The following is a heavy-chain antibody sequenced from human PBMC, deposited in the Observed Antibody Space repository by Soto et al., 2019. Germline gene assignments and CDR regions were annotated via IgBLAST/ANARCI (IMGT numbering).Heavy chain of an antibody. CDR1: GYTFTSYG. CDR2: ISAYNGNT. V-gene: IGHV1-18*04. Sequence: ASVKVSCKASGYTFTSYGISWVRQAPGEGREWMGWISAYNGNTNYAQKLQGRVTMTTDTSTSTAYMELRSLRSDDTAVYYCARDPLGYCIVGSCYATHGMGVWGQGTT. CDR3: ARDPLGYCIVGSCYATHGMGV. J-gene: IGHJ6*02. D-gene: IGHD2-15*01.